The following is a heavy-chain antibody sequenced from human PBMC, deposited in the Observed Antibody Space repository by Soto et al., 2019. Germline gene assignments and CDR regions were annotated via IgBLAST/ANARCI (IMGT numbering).Heavy chain of an antibody. V-gene: IGHV1-69*01. CDR2: IIPIFGTA. D-gene: IGHD2-2*01. CDR1: GGTFSSYA. Sequence: QVQLVQSGAEVKKPGSSVKVSCKASGGTFSSYAISWVRQAPGQGLEWMGGIIPIFGTANYAQKFQGRVTIPTDESTSTGYMELSSMRSEDTSVYYCARLSRRYCSSTSCYRLTDFWGQGTLVTVSS. CDR3: ARLSRRYCSSTSCYRLTDF. J-gene: IGHJ4*02.